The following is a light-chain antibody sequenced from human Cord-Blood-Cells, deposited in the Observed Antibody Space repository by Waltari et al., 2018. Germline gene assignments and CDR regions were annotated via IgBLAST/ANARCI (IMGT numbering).Light chain of an antibody. V-gene: IGKV3-20*01. CDR3: QQYGSSPYT. CDR2: GAS. CDR1: QSVSSSY. Sequence: EIVLTHSPATLSSSPEEIATLSCRASQSVSSSYLAWYQQKPGQAPRLLIYGASRRATGIPDRFSGSGSGTDFTLTISRLEPEDFAVYYCQQYGSSPYTFGQGTKLEIK. J-gene: IGKJ2*01.